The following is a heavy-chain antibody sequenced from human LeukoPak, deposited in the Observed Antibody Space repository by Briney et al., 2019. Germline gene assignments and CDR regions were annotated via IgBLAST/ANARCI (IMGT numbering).Heavy chain of an antibody. D-gene: IGHD4-17*01. J-gene: IGHJ4*02. CDR2: ICWDDDK. CDR1: GFSLSTSGLG. CDR3: AHSGISARATTVTTAFDY. V-gene: IGHV2-5*02. Sequence: ESGPTLAKPPQTLTLTCTFSGFSLSTSGLGVGWIRQPPGKALEWLALICWDDDKRYSPSLKSRLTITKDTSKNQVVLTMTNMDPVDTATYYCAHSGISARATTVTTAFDYWGQGTLVTVSS.